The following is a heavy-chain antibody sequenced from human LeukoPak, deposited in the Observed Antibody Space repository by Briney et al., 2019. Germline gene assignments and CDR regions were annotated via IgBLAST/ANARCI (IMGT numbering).Heavy chain of an antibody. CDR1: GFSFSSYW. D-gene: IGHD6-19*01. CDR3: AREGGYSGGPDY. Sequence: PGGSLRLSCAASGFSFSSYWMHWVRQAPGKGLVWVSRINSDGSRTSYADSVKGRFTISRDNAKNTLYLQMNSLRAEDTAVYYCAREGGYSGGPDYWGQGALVTVSS. CDR2: INSDGSRT. J-gene: IGHJ4*02. V-gene: IGHV3-74*01.